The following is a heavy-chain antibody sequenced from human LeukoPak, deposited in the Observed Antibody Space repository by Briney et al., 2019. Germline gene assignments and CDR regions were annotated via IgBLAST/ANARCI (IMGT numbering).Heavy chain of an antibody. Sequence: ASVKVSCKASGYTFTSYGISWVRQAPGQGLEWMGWISAYNGNTNYAQKLQGRVTMTTDTSTSTAYMELRSLRSDDTAVYFCARAGSYDTSGYSAFWGQGTLVTVSS. D-gene: IGHD3-22*01. V-gene: IGHV1-18*01. J-gene: IGHJ4*02. CDR2: ISAYNGNT. CDR3: ARAGSYDTSGYSAF. CDR1: GYTFTSYG.